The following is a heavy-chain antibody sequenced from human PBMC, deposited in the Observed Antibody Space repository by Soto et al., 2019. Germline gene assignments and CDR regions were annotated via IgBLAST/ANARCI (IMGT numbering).Heavy chain of an antibody. J-gene: IGHJ4*02. CDR1: GFSVSNQD. V-gene: IGHV3-66*01. CDR2: INSGGST. Sequence: DVQVVESGGGLVQPGGSLRLSCAASGFSVSNQDMSWVRQAPGKGLEWVSLINSGGSTYYADSVKGRFSISRDNSKNTLYLQMTSLRAEDTAVYYCARGGYWNQIDYWGQGTLVTVSS. D-gene: IGHD1-1*01. CDR3: ARGGYWNQIDY.